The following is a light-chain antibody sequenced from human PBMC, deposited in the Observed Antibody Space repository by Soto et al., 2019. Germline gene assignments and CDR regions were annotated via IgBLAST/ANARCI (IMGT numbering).Light chain of an antibody. CDR1: SSDVGGYNY. CDR2: DVS. J-gene: IGLJ1*01. Sequence: QSALTQPASVSGSPGQSITISCTGTSSDVGGYNYVSWYQQHPGEAPKLMIYDVSNRPSGVSNRFSGSKSGNTASLTISGLQAEDEADYYCSSYTSSSSYVFGTGTQLTVL. CDR3: SSYTSSSSYV. V-gene: IGLV2-14*01.